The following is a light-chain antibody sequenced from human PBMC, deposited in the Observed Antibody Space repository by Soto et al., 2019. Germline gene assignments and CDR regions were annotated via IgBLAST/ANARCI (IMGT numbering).Light chain of an antibody. J-gene: IGKJ1*01. V-gene: IGKV4-1*01. Sequence: DIVMTQSPDSLAVSLGERATINCKSSQSVLYSSDNKNYLAWYQQKPGQPPKLLIYEASTRESGVPDRVSGSGSGTDFTLTISSLQAEDVAVYYCQQYCSTPQPFGQGTKVVIK. CDR2: EAS. CDR3: QQYCSTPQP. CDR1: QSVLYSSDNKNY.